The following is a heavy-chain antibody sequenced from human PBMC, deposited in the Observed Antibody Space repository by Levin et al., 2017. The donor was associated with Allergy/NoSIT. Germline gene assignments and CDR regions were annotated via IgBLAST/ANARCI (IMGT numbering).Heavy chain of an antibody. CDR1: GGSISSSFW. D-gene: IGHD3-10*01. CDR2: ILHSGKT. CDR3: ARGDRMIRTVMFQSYFDS. Sequence: RSQTLSLTCDVSGGSISSSFWWTWVRQPPGKGLEWIGEILHSGKTNYNPSLKSRVTISVDKPKNQFSLNLTAVTAADTAVYYCARGDRMIRTVMFQSYFDSWGRGTLVTVSS. J-gene: IGHJ4*02. V-gene: IGHV4-4*02.